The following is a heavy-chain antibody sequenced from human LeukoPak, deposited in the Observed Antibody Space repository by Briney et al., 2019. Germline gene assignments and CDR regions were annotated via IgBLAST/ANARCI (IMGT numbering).Heavy chain of an antibody. D-gene: IGHD3-22*01. CDR3: ARSHDSSGYIYFDY. CDR1: GFTFSSYE. Sequence: YPGGSLRLSCAASGFTFSSYEMNWVRQAPGKGLEWVSYISSSGSTIYYADSVKGRFTISRDNAKNSLYLQMNSLRAEDTAVYYCARSHDSSGYIYFDYWGQGTLVTVSS. J-gene: IGHJ4*02. CDR2: ISSSGSTI. V-gene: IGHV3-48*03.